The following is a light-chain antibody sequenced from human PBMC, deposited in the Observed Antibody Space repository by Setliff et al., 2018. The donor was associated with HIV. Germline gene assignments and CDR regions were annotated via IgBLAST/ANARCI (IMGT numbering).Light chain of an antibody. Sequence: QSVLAQPASVSGSPGQSITISCTGTSSDVGGYNFVCWYQQHPGKAPKLMIYDVNERPSGVSNRFSGSKSGNTASLTISGLQAEDEADYYCSSFTSSTTYVFGTGTKVTV. J-gene: IGLJ1*01. V-gene: IGLV2-14*03. CDR2: DVN. CDR1: SSDVGGYNF. CDR3: SSFTSSTTYV.